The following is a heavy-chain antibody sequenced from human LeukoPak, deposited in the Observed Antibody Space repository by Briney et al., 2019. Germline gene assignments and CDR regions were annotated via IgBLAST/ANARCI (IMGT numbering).Heavy chain of an antibody. J-gene: IGHJ4*02. V-gene: IGHV3-74*01. CDR1: AFTFRNYW. Sequence: GGSLRLSCAASAFTFRNYWMSWVRQAPGKGLVWVSLVKSDGSTNYADSVKGRFTVSRDNAKNTLYLQMNNLRVEDTALYFCHPLGYTSNWGQGTLVTVSS. CDR3: HPLGYTSN. D-gene: IGHD6-19*01. CDR2: VKSDGST.